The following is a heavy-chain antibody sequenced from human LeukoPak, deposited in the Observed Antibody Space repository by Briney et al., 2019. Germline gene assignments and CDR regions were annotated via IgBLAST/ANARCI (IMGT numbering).Heavy chain of an antibody. J-gene: IGHJ6*02. V-gene: IGHV4-59*01. Sequence: PSETLSLTCTVSGGSISSYYWSWIRQPPGKGLEWIGYIYYSGSTNYNPSLKSRVTISVDTSKNQFSLKLSSVTAADTAVYYCARGLDYYDSSGYGYYYYYGMDVWGQGTTVTVSS. CDR2: IYYSGST. CDR1: GGSISSYY. D-gene: IGHD3-22*01. CDR3: ARGLDYYDSSGYGYYYYYGMDV.